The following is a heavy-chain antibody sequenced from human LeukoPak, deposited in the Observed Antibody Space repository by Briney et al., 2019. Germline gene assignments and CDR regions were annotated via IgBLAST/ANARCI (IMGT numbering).Heavy chain of an antibody. J-gene: IGHJ5*02. CDR3: ARYKIDFDWLAAFDP. V-gene: IGHV1-69*04. Sequence: SVKVSCKASGGTFSSYAISWVRQAPGQGLEWMGRIIPIFGIADYAQKFQGRVTITADKSTSTAYMELSSLRSEDTAVYYCARYKIDFDWLAAFDPWGQGTLVTVSS. CDR2: IIPIFGIA. CDR1: GGTFSSYA. D-gene: IGHD3-9*01.